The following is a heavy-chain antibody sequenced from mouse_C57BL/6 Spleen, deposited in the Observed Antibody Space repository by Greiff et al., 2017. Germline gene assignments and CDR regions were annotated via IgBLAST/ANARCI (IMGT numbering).Heavy chain of an antibody. CDR1: GYTFTSYW. CDR2: IHPDSGST. D-gene: IGHD1-1*01. J-gene: IGHJ2*01. CDR3: APYDGSSLDY. V-gene: IGHV1-64*01. Sequence: QVQLQQPGAELVKPGASVKLSCTASGYTFTSYWMHWVKQRPGQGLEWIGMIHPDSGSTNYNEKFKSKATLTVDKSSSTAYIQLSSLTSEDSAVYYCAPYDGSSLDYWGQGTTLTVSS.